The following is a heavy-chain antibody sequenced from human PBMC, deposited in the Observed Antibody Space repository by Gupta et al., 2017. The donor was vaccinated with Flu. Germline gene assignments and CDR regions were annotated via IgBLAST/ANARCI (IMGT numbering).Heavy chain of an antibody. CDR2: RKTDGSTT. V-gene: IGHV3-74*01. J-gene: IGHJ4*02. CDR3: ARFQSAGY. Sequence: EVQLVESGGGSVQPGGSLRLPCVVSGFTFSNYWMYWVRQAPGKGLVWVSRRKTDGSTTQYADCVKGRFTISRDNEKSKVYLQMNSLRVEDTAVYYCARFQSAGYWGQGTLGTVSS. CDR1: GFTFSNYW.